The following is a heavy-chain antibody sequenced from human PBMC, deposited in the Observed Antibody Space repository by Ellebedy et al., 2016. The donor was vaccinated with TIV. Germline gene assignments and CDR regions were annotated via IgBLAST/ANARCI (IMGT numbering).Heavy chain of an antibody. Sequence: GESLKISXAASGFTFSSYAMHWVRQAPGKGLEWVAVISYDGSNKYYADSVKGRFTISRDNSKNTLYLQMNSLRAEDTAVYYCARDFSSNVLPSTYWGQGTLVTVSS. CDR2: ISYDGSNK. CDR1: GFTFSSYA. V-gene: IGHV3-30-3*01. CDR3: ARDFSSNVLPSTY. D-gene: IGHD2-8*01. J-gene: IGHJ4*02.